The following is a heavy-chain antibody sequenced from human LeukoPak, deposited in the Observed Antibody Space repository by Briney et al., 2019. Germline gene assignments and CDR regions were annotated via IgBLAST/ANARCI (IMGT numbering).Heavy chain of an antibody. CDR3: GRRYSSTWYVD. J-gene: IGHJ4*02. Sequence: SGTLSLTCSVSGFPIRNYHWSWIPPPPRKGPEWIGYIYDSGTTRYSPSFQGRVTISVDTAKNQFSLNLHSVTAADTAVYYCGRRYSSTWYVDWGQGTLVIVFS. V-gene: IGHV4-59*01. CDR2: IYDSGTT. CDR1: GFPIRNYH. D-gene: IGHD6-13*01.